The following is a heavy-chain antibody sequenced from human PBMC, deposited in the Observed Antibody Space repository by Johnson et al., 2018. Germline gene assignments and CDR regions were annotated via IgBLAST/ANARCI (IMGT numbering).Heavy chain of an antibody. CDR3: ARDRSRSSGYYDDYSMDV. J-gene: IGHJ6*02. Sequence: PGKGLEWVSVIYSGGSTYYADSVKGRFTISRDNSKNTLYLQMNSLRAEETAVYYCARDRSRSSGYYDDYSMDVWGQGTTVTVSS. V-gene: IGHV3-53*01. D-gene: IGHD3-22*01. CDR2: IYSGGST.